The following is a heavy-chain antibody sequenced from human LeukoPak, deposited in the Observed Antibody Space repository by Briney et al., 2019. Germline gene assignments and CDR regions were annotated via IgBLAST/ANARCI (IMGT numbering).Heavy chain of an antibody. Sequence: GASVKVSCKASGYTFTGYYMHWVRQAPGQGLEWMGWINPNSGGTNYAQKFQGWVTMTRDTSISTAYMELSRLRSDDTAVYYCARDAYYDILTGYYNGHNWFDPWGQGTLVTVSS. D-gene: IGHD3-9*01. CDR3: ARDAYYDILTGYYNGHNWFDP. J-gene: IGHJ5*02. CDR1: GYTFTGYY. V-gene: IGHV1-2*04. CDR2: INPNSGGT.